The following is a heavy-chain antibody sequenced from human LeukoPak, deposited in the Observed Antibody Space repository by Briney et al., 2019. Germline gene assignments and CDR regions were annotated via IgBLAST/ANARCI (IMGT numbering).Heavy chain of an antibody. CDR2: TFYRSNWYD. V-gene: IGHV6-1*01. CDR1: GDSVSSNTAA. J-gene: IGHJ3*02. D-gene: IGHD6-19*01. CDR3: AREVAGTWAFDI. Sequence: SQTLSLTCAISGDSVSSNTAAWNWIRQSPSRGLEWLGRTFYRSNWYDDYAASVKSRMTISPDTSKNQFSLHLKSVTPEDTAVYYCAREVAGTWAFDIWGQGTRVTVSS.